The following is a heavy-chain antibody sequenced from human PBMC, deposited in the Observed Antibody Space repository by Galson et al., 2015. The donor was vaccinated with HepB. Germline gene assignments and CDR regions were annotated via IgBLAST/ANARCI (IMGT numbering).Heavy chain of an antibody. CDR1: GFTFSNYA. J-gene: IGHJ2*01. V-gene: IGHV3-30*04. CDR3: ARDPPDYGGDYGWYFDL. Sequence: SLRLSCAASGFTFSNYAMHWVRQAPGKGLEWVAVITHDGSNEHYADSVKGRFTISRDNSKNTLYLQVNSLRAEDTAVFYCARDPPDYGGDYGWYFDLWGRGTLVTVSS. CDR2: ITHDGSNE. D-gene: IGHD4-23*01.